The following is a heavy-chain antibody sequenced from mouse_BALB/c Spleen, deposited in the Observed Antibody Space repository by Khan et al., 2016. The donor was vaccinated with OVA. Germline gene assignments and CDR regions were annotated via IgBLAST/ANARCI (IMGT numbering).Heavy chain of an antibody. CDR1: GYSITSGY. J-gene: IGHJ3*01. V-gene: IGHV3-8*02. Sequence: EVQLQESGPSLVKPSQTLSLTCSVTGYSITSGYWCWIRKFPGNKLEYMGYILYSGSTYYNPSLKSRISITRHTSQNQYYLQLKSVTTEDTATYYCARSACRYAFAYWGQGTLVTVSA. CDR2: ILYSGST. CDR3: ARSACRYAFAY. D-gene: IGHD2-14*01.